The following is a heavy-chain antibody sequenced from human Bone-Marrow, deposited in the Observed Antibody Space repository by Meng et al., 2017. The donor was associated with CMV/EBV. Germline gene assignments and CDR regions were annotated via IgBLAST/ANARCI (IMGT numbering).Heavy chain of an antibody. J-gene: IGHJ4*02. Sequence: GGSLRLSCAASGFTFSSYSMSWIRQAPGKGLQWVSSISGSSTVTYYADSVKGRFTISRDNSKNTLYLQMNSLRAEDTAVYYCARGGLRFLLEHFDYWGQGTLVTVSS. CDR3: ARGGLRFLLEHFDY. D-gene: IGHD2-21*02. V-gene: IGHV3-23*01. CDR2: ISGSSTVT. CDR1: GFTFSSYS.